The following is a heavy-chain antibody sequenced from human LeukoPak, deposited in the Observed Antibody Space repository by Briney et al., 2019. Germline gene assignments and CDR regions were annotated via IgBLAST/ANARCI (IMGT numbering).Heavy chain of an antibody. V-gene: IGHV3-7*01. CDR1: GFTFTSYS. D-gene: IGHD5-24*01. J-gene: IGHJ6*03. Sequence: PGRPLRLSCAASGFTFTSYSMNWVRQAPGKGLEWVANIKQDGSEKYYVDSLKGRFTISRDTGKNSMYLQMNSLRAEETAGYYCARRDGKPFSYYMDVWGKGTTVTVSS. CDR2: IKQDGSEK. CDR3: ARRDGKPFSYYMDV.